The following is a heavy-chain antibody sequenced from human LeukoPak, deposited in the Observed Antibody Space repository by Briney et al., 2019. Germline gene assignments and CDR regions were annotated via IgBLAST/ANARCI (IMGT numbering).Heavy chain of an antibody. D-gene: IGHD6-19*01. CDR1: GGSISSSNW. CDR2: IYHSGST. CDR3: ARDGSGSSDPLYYYYYMDV. J-gene: IGHJ6*03. V-gene: IGHV4-4*02. Sequence: SETLSLTCAVSGGSISSSNWWSWVRQPPGKGLEWIGEIYHSGSTNYNPSLKSRVTISVDKSKNQFSLKLSSVTAADTAVYYCARDGSGSSDPLYYYYYMDVWGKGTTVTVSS.